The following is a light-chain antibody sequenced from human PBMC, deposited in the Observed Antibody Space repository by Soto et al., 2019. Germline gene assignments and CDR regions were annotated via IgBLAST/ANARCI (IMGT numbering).Light chain of an antibody. J-gene: IGLJ1*01. CDR3: CSYASGNTYV. V-gene: IGLV2-23*01. Sequence: QSALTQPASVSGSPGQSITISCTGTSGDVATYNLVSWYQQHPGKAPKLMIYEDTKRPSEISNRFSGSKSGNTASLTISGLQAEDEANYYCCSYASGNTYVFGTGTQLTVL. CDR1: SGDVATYNL. CDR2: EDT.